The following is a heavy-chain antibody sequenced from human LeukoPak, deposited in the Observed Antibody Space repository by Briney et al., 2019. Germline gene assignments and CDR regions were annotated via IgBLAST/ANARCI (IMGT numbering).Heavy chain of an antibody. CDR3: ARRMSTRGHYYDSGGYYDYFDY. J-gene: IGHJ4*02. D-gene: IGHD3-22*01. V-gene: IGHV4-39*01. Sequence: SETLSLTCTVSGGSISSSSYYWGWIRQPSGKGLEWIGSIYYTGSTYYNPSLKSRVTMSVDTSQNQFSLKLSSVTAADTAVYYCARRMSTRGHYYDSGGYYDYFDYWGQGTLVTVSS. CDR2: IYYTGST. CDR1: GGSISSSSYY.